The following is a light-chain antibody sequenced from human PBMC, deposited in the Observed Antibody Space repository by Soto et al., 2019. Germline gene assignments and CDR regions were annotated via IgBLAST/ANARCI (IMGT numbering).Light chain of an antibody. CDR2: GAS. CDR1: QSVSSN. Sequence: ETLMTQSPATLSVSPGERATLSCRASQSVSSNLAWYQQKPGQAPRLLIYGASTRATGIPARFSGSGSGTEFTLTINSLQSEGFAVYYCQQYNDWPPLTFGGGTKVEIK. J-gene: IGKJ4*01. V-gene: IGKV3-15*01. CDR3: QQYNDWPPLT.